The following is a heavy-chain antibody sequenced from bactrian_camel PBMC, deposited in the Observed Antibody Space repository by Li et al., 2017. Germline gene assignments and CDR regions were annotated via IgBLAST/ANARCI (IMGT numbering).Heavy chain of an antibody. V-gene: IGHV3S63*01. Sequence: HVQLVESGGGSVQAGGSLRLSCVASGYKTLHSCMGWWRQTPGKEREGVAFHDTINEIHYADSVKGRFTIPKDTANNSLALQMDDLKPEDTAIYYCAARRKIITADAISCPASLGSPSIFNYWGQGTQVTVS. D-gene: IGHD6*01. CDR2: HDTINEI. J-gene: IGHJ4*01. CDR1: GYKTLHSC. CDR3: AARRKIITADAISCPASLGSPSIFNY.